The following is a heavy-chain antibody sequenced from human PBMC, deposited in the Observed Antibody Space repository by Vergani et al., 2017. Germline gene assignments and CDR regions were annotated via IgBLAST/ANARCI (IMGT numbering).Heavy chain of an antibody. J-gene: IGHJ6*02. CDR3: ARAGPLVDILTGYYSNYYGMDV. D-gene: IGHD3-9*01. Sequence: QVQLVQSGAEVKKPGASVKVSCKASGYTFTSYDINWVRQATGQGLEWMGWMNPNSGNTGYAQKFQGRVTMTRNTAISTAYLELSRLRSEETAVYYCARAGPLVDILTGYYSNYYGMDVWGQGTTVTVSS. CDR2: MNPNSGNT. V-gene: IGHV1-8*01. CDR1: GYTFTSYD.